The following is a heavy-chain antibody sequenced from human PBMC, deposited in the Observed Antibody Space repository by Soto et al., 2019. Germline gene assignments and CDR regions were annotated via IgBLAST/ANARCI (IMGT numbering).Heavy chain of an antibody. Sequence: GGSLRLSCAASTFTFSSYAMSWVRQAPGKGLEWVSTISGSGGSTYYADSVKGRFTISRDNSKSALYLQMNSLRAEDTAIYYCAKESDISLFYFDYWGQGALVTVSS. D-gene: IGHD2-15*01. CDR3: AKESDISLFYFDY. CDR1: TFTFSSYA. V-gene: IGHV3-23*01. CDR2: ISGSGGST. J-gene: IGHJ4*02.